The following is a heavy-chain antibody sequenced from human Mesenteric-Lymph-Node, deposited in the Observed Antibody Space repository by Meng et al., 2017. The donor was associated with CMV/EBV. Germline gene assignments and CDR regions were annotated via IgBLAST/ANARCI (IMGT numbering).Heavy chain of an antibody. CDR3: ARNSSGWSYYYYYGMDV. V-gene: IGHV3-48*03. J-gene: IGHJ6*02. D-gene: IGHD6-19*01. CDR1: GFTFSSYE. Sequence: GESLKISCAASGFTFSSYEMNWVRQAPGKGLEWVSYISSSGSTIYYADSVKGRFTISRDNAKNSLYLQMNSLRAEDTAVYYCARNSSGWSYYYYYGMDVWGQGTTVTVSS. CDR2: ISSSGSTI.